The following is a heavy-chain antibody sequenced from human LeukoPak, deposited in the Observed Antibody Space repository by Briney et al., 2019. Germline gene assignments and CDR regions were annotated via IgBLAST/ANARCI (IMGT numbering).Heavy chain of an antibody. Sequence: SETLSLTCTVSGGSISSYYWSWIRQPAGKGLEWIGRIFTSGSTNYNPSLKSRVTMSVDTSKNQFSLKLTSVTAADTAMYYCGGEIRPQQLVPRFDSWGQGTLVTVSS. CDR3: GGEIRPQQLVPRFDS. V-gene: IGHV4-4*07. CDR2: IFTSGST. D-gene: IGHD6-13*01. CDR1: GGSISSYY. J-gene: IGHJ4*02.